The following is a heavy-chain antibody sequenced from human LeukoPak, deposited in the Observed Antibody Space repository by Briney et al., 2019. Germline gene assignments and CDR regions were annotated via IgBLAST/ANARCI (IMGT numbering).Heavy chain of an antibody. CDR3: ARDRNTKGYCSGGSCYWFDP. Sequence: PGGSLRLSCAASGFTFSSYAMSWVRQAPGKGLEWEANIKQDGSEKYYVDSVKGRFTISRDNAKNSLYLQMNSLRAEDTAVYYCARDRNTKGYCSGGSCYWFDPWGQGTLVTVSS. CDR1: GFTFSSYA. V-gene: IGHV3-7*01. CDR2: IKQDGSEK. J-gene: IGHJ5*02. D-gene: IGHD2-15*01.